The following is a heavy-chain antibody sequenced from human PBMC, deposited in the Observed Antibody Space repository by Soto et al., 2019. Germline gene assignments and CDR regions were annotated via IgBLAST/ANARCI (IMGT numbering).Heavy chain of an antibody. CDR1: GVSFNSYD. V-gene: IGHV3-30*03. D-gene: IGHD2-15*01. CDR2: ISYDGSNT. Sequence: GESLKISCAASGVSFNSYDMHWVRQAPGKGPEWVAIISYDGSNTYYSDSVRGRFTISRDNSKDTLYLQMHSLRSEDTAIYYCARISRYCSGGDYHAWGQGTQVTVSS. CDR3: ARISRYCSGGDYHA. J-gene: IGHJ5*02.